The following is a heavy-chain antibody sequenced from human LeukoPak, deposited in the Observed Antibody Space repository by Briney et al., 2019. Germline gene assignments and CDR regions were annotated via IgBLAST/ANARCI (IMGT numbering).Heavy chain of an antibody. CDR2: IYPGDSDT. J-gene: IGHJ2*01. V-gene: IGHV5-51*01. D-gene: IGHD3-10*01. CDR1: GYSFTRHW. CDR3: ARGKVRGVTTNRYFDL. Sequence: GESLQIYCKGSGYSFTRHWIGWVRQMPGRGLERMGIIYPGDSDTRYSPSFQGQVTISADKSINTAYLQWSSLKASDTAMYFCARGKVRGVTTNRYFDLRRRGTLVTVSS.